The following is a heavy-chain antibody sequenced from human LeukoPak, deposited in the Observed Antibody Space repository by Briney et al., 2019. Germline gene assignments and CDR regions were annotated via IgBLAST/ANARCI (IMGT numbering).Heavy chain of an antibody. J-gene: IGHJ3*02. CDR3: AREGYCSGGSCYGMDAFDI. V-gene: IGHV4-30-2*01. CDR2: IYHSGST. D-gene: IGHD2-15*01. Sequence: RSSETLSLTCAVSGGSISSGGYSWSWIRQPPGKGLEWIGYIYHSGSTYYNPSLKSRVTISVDRSKNQFSLKLSSVTAADTAVYYCAREGYCSGGSCYGMDAFDIWGQGTMVTVSS. CDR1: GGSISSGGYS.